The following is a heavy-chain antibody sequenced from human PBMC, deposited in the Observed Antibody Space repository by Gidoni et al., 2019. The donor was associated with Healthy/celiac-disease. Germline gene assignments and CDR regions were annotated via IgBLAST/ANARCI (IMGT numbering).Heavy chain of an antibody. CDR1: GGSISSSSYY. J-gene: IGHJ4*02. CDR2: IYYSGST. V-gene: IGHV4-39*01. Sequence: QLQLQESGPGLVKPSETLSLTCTVSGGSISSSSYYWVWIRQPPGKGLEWIGSIYYSGSTYYNPSLKSRVTISVDTSKNQFSLKLSSVTAADTAVYYCARRKGDDPEPLYYFDYWGQGTLVTVSS. CDR3: ARRKGDDPEPLYYFDY. D-gene: IGHD3-16*01.